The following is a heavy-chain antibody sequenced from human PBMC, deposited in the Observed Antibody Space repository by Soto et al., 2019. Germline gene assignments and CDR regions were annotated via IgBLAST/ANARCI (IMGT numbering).Heavy chain of an antibody. CDR1: GGSFSGYY. CDR3: ARADSSSWYLIDY. J-gene: IGHJ4*02. CDR2: INHSGST. Sequence: QVQLQQWGAGLLKPSETLSLTCAVYGGSFSGYYWCWIRQPPGKGLEWIGEINHSGSTNYNPSLKSRVTISVDTSKNQFSLKLSSVTAADTAVYYCARADSSSWYLIDYWGQGTLVTVSS. V-gene: IGHV4-34*01. D-gene: IGHD6-13*01.